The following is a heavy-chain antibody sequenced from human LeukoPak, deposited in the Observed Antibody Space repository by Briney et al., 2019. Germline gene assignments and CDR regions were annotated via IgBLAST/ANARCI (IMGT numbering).Heavy chain of an antibody. CDR2: IRYDGSNK. D-gene: IGHD2-8*01. CDR1: GFSFSSYG. CDR3: ARDQVLMVYAFDYYYMDV. J-gene: IGHJ6*03. Sequence: GGSLRLSCAASGFSFSSYGMHWVRQAPGKGLEWVAFIRYDGSNKYYADSVKGRFTISRDNTKNTLYLQMNSLRAEDTAVYYCARDQVLMVYAFDYYYMDVWGKGTTVTVSS. V-gene: IGHV3-30*02.